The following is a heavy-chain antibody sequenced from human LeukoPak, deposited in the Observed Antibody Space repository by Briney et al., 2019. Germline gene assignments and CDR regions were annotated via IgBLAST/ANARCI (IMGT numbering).Heavy chain of an antibody. CDR2: IYPGDSDT. CDR3: ATAGGFVCCPTAGEFDY. J-gene: IGHJ4*02. V-gene: IGHV5-51*01. Sequence: GEALKVFWKGSGYSFTRYWIGWVRQMPGKGLEWMGIIYPGDSDTRYSPSFQGQVTISAYKSISTAYLQWSSLKASDTAMYYCATAGGFVCCPTAGEFDYWGQGTLVTVSS. D-gene: IGHD6-13*01. CDR1: GYSFTRYW.